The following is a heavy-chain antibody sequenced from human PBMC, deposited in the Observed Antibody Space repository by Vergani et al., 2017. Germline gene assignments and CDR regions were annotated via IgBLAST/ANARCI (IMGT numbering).Heavy chain of an antibody. Sequence: QLQLQESGPGLVKPSETLSLTCTVSGGSISSSSYYWGWIRQPPGKGLEWIGSIYYSGSTYYNPSLKSRVTISVDTSKNQFSLKLSSVTAADTAVYYCARARTVVPAAIEGRLYYYYGMDVWGQGTTVTVSS. CDR3: ARARTVVPAAIEGRLYYYYGMDV. V-gene: IGHV4-39*07. J-gene: IGHJ6*02. CDR2: IYYSGST. CDR1: GGSISSSSYY. D-gene: IGHD2-2*01.